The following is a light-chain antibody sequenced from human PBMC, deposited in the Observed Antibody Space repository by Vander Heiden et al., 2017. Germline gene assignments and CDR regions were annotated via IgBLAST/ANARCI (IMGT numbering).Light chain of an antibody. J-gene: IGKJ4*01. CDR2: DAS. CDR1: QSIDSY. Sequence: EIVLTQSPATLSLSPGERATLSCRASQSIDSYLAWYQQKPGQAPRLLIYDASNRAAGIPARFSGSGSGTDFTLTISSLEPEDFAVYYCRQRSNWPLTFGGGTKVDIK. V-gene: IGKV3-11*01. CDR3: RQRSNWPLT.